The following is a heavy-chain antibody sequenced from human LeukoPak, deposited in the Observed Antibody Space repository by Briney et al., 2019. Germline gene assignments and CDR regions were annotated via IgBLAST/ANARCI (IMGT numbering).Heavy chain of an antibody. CDR3: ARVSLWRGSFDY. CDR2: TSDDGTNQ. V-gene: IGHV3-30*04. Sequence: PGGSLRLSCSGSGFTFKNYPMHWVRQAPGKGLEWVAVTSDDGTNQYDADFVKGRFTISRDNSKNTLYLQMNSLRAEDTAVYYCARVSLWRGSFDYWGQGTLVTVSS. J-gene: IGHJ4*02. D-gene: IGHD1-26*01. CDR1: GFTFKNYP.